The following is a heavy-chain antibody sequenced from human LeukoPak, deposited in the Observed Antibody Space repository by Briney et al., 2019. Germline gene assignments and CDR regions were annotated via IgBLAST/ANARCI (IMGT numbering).Heavy chain of an antibody. CDR1: EFTFSGYA. D-gene: IGHD3-3*01. Sequence: GGSLRLSCAASEFTFSGYAMSWVRQAPGKGPEWVSTITENGDRSYYTDSVKGRFTISRDISKNTLYSEMNRLRAEDTAVYYCAKGLPVSDFWSGNGYYYGMDVWGQGTTVTVS. V-gene: IGHV3-23*01. CDR2: ITENGDRS. CDR3: AKGLPVSDFWSGNGYYYGMDV. J-gene: IGHJ6*02.